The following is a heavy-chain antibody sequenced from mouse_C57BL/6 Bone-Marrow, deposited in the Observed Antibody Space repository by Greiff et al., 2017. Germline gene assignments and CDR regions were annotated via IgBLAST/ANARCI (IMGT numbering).Heavy chain of an antibody. V-gene: IGHV2-9-1*01. CDR2: VWTGGGP. D-gene: IGHD2-4*01. J-gene: IGHJ2*01. CDR3: ARNLYYDYGDFDY. Sequence: QVQLKESGPGLVAPSQSLSITCTVSGFSLTSYAISWVRQPPGKGLEWLGVVWTGGGPTYNSALKSRLSISKDNSKSQVVLKMNSLQTDDTARYYCARNLYYDYGDFDYWGQGTTLTVSS. CDR1: GFSLTSYA.